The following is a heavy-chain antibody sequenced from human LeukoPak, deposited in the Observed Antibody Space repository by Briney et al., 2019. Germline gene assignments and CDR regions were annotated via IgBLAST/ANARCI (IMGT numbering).Heavy chain of an antibody. CDR2: ISGSGGRT. V-gene: IGHV3-23*01. D-gene: IGHD4-11*01. Sequence: GGSLRLSCAASGFTFSSYAMTWVRRAPGKGLEWVSVISGSGGRTFYAASVKGRFTISRDNSKNTLYLQMNSLRAEDTAVYYCAKDAVTVTYYFDYWGQGTLVTVSS. CDR3: AKDAVTVTYYFDY. J-gene: IGHJ4*02. CDR1: GFTFSSYA.